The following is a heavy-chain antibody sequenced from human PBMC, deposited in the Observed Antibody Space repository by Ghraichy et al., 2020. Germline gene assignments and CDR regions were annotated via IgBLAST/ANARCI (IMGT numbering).Heavy chain of an antibody. CDR1: GFTFSSYG. V-gene: IGHV3-30*02. CDR2: IRYDRSNK. D-gene: IGHD3-10*01. CDR3: AKDGLWFGDLLWAFDI. Sequence: GGSLRLSCAASGFTFSSYGMHWVRQAPGKGLEWVAFIRYDRSNKYYADSVKGRFTISRDNSKNTLYLQMNSLRAEDTAVYYCAKDGLWFGDLLWAFDIWGQGTMVTVSS. J-gene: IGHJ3*02.